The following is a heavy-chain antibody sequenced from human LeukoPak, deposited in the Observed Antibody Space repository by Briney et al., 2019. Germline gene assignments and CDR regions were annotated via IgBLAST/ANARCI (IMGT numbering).Heavy chain of an antibody. CDR1: GFTFSSYS. CDR3: TRDLPYGSGSYHYYYYYMDV. V-gene: IGHV3-48*01. CDR2: ISSSSSTI. J-gene: IGHJ6*03. Sequence: GGSLRLSCAASGFTFSSYSMNWVRQAPGKGLEWVSYISSSSSTIYYADSVKGRFTISRDNAKNSLYLQMNSLKTEDTAVYYCTRDLPYGSGSYHYYYYYMDVWGKGTTVTISS. D-gene: IGHD3-10*01.